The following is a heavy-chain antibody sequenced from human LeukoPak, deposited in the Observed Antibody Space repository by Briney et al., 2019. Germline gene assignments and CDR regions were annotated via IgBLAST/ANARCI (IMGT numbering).Heavy chain of an antibody. CDR3: ATDDYRGLGY. V-gene: IGHV3-74*01. Sequence: GGSLRLSCVTSGITFSNYYMHWVRQVPGEGMVWVSHIIQDGSVTSYADSVKGRFTISRDNAKNTVYLHLSTLRAEDTAVYFCATDDYRGLGYWGQGTLVTVSS. D-gene: IGHD3-16*01. CDR2: IIQDGSVT. J-gene: IGHJ4*02. CDR1: GITFSNYY.